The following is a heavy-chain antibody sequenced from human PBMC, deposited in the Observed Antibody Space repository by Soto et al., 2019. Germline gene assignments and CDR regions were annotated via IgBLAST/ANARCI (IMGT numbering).Heavy chain of an antibody. CDR3: AKYRIEGYYFDF. CDR1: GFSFSSNA. CDR2: ISGSGGVT. V-gene: IGHV3-23*01. J-gene: IGHJ4*02. Sequence: EVQLLESGGGLVQPGGSLRLSCAASGFSFSSNAMSWVRQAPGKGLEWVSVISGSGGVTYYADSVKGRFTISRDNSKNPLYLQMNSLRVGDTAVYYCAKYRIEGYYFDFWGQGPLVTVPS.